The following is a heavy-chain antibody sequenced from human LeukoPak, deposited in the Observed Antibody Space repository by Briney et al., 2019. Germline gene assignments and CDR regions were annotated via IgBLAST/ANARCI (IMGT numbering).Heavy chain of an antibody. CDR3: ARRTLALAGNFDY. D-gene: IGHD6-19*01. CDR2: IYYTGTT. Sequence: KPSETLSLTCTVSGGPISSSTHYWGWIRQPQGKGLEWIGSIYYTGTTYYNPSLKSRATISIDTSNYQFSLKLTPVTAADTAVYFCARRTLALAGNFDYWGQGALVTVSS. J-gene: IGHJ4*02. CDR1: GGPISSSTHY. V-gene: IGHV4-39*01.